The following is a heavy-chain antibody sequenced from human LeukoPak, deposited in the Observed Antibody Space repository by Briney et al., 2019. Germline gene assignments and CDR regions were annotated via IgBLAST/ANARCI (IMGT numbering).Heavy chain of an antibody. V-gene: IGHV3-11*04. CDR3: ARVGSSSQYYDYYYYMDV. CDR2: ISSSGITI. D-gene: IGHD6-13*01. Sequence: GGSLRLSCAASGLTFSDYYMSWIRQAPGKGLEWVSYISSSGITIYYADSVKGRFSVSRDNAKNSLYLQMNSLRAEDTAVYYCARVGSSSQYYDYYYYMDVWGKGTTVTVSS. CDR1: GLTFSDYY. J-gene: IGHJ6*03.